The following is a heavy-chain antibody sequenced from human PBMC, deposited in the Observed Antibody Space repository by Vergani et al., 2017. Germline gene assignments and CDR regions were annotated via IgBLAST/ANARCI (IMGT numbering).Heavy chain of an antibody. D-gene: IGHD2/OR15-2a*01. CDR3: ARDNKQRRPRAFDL. Sequence: QVQLQESGPGLVKPSQTLSLTCTVSGASINNDFYYWHWIRQPAGKGLEWIGRIYVSGITDYNSSLQSRVSMSVDTSKNQFSLTLTSVTAADTAVYYCARDNKQRRPRAFDLWVQGTMVTVSS. V-gene: IGHV4-61*02. J-gene: IGHJ3*01. CDR1: GASINNDFYY. CDR2: IYVSGIT.